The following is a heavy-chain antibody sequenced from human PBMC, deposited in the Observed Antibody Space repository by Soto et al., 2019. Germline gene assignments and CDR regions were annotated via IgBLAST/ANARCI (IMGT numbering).Heavy chain of an antibody. CDR3: ARGRYFATTHRQWWYFDF. CDR2: ISPANADK. D-gene: IGHD6-19*01. V-gene: IGHV1-18*01. CDR1: GYTFITSG. Sequence: QVELMQSGPEVKRPGTSVKVSCKASGYTFITSGINWVRQTPGQALEWVGWISPANADKKYAQKFKDRVTLTSEPSTDTVYMELTNLRSDDTAVYFCARGRYFATTHRQWWYFDFWGRGTPVTVSS. J-gene: IGHJ2*01.